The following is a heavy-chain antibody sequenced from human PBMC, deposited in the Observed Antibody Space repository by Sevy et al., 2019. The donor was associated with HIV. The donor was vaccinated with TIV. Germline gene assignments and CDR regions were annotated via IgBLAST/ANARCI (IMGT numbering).Heavy chain of an antibody. V-gene: IGHV4-39*01. Sequence: SETLSLTCTVSGGSISSSSYYWGWIRQPPGKGLEWIGSIYYSGSTDYNPSLKSRVTISVDTSKNQFSLKLSSVTAADTAVYYCARSRVVPAARTDWFDPWGQGTLVTVSS. CDR1: GGSISSSSYY. CDR2: IYYSGST. CDR3: ARSRVVPAARTDWFDP. J-gene: IGHJ5*02. D-gene: IGHD2-2*01.